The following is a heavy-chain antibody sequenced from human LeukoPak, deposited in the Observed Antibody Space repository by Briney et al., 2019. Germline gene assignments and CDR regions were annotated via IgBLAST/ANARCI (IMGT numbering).Heavy chain of an antibody. CDR3: AKDQYSGSYYWFDP. V-gene: IGHV3-23*01. Sequence: GGSLRLSCATSGFTFSSYAMSWVRQAPGKGLEWVSAISGSGGSTYYADSVKGRFTISRDNSKNTLYLQVNSLRAEDTAIYYCAKDQYSGSYYWFDPWGQGTLVTVSS. D-gene: IGHD1-26*01. CDR2: ISGSGGST. CDR1: GFTFSSYA. J-gene: IGHJ5*02.